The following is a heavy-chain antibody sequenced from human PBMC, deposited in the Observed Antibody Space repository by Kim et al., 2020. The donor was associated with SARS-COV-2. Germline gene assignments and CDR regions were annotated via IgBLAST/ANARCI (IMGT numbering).Heavy chain of an antibody. D-gene: IGHD2-2*01. V-gene: IGHV3-23*01. CDR1: GFTFNTYA. Sequence: GGSLRLSCAASGFTFNTYAMSWVRQAPGKGLDFVSTINENGDRTYYADSVKGRFTISRDNSKNTLYLQMNSLRAEDTALYYCAKIISASWQSVNYWGQGTLVTVSS. CDR3: AKIISASWQSVNY. CDR2: INENGDRT. J-gene: IGHJ4*02.